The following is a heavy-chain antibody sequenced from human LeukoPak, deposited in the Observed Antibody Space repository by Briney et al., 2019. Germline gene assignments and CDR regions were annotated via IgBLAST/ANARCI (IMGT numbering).Heavy chain of an antibody. D-gene: IGHD2/OR15-2a*01. V-gene: IGHV1-69-2*01. CDR1: GYTFIDSF. CDR2: IDPEDGAT. CDR3: AARMCF. Sequence: ASVKVSCKTSGYTFIDSFIHWMQQAPGKGFEWMGLIDPEDGATEYAERFQGRVTITADRSTDTAYLELTSLRSDDAAVYFCAARMCFWGQGTRVTVSS. J-gene: IGHJ4*02.